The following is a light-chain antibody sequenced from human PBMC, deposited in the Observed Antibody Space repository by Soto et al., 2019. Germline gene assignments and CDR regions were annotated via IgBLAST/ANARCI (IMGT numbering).Light chain of an antibody. CDR1: NTDVGVYNY. Sequence: QPVLTQPASVSGSPGQSITISCTGTNTDVGVYNYVSWYQQHPGKAPKLMIYEVSNRPSGISGRFSGSKSGNTASLTISGLQTEDEADYYCTSYTSDSTLLFGGGTKLTVL. CDR2: EVS. J-gene: IGLJ3*02. V-gene: IGLV2-14*01. CDR3: TSYTSDSTLL.